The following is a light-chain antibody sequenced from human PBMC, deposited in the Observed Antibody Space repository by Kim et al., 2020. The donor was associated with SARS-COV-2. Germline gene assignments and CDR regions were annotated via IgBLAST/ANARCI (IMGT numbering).Light chain of an antibody. CDR2: KAS. J-gene: IGKJ3*01. Sequence: LSASVGDRVTITCRASQSISSWLAWYQQKPGKAPKLLIYKASSLESGVPSRFSGSGSGTEFTLTISSLQPDDFATYYCQQYNSYLFGPGTKVDIK. V-gene: IGKV1-5*03. CDR3: QQYNSYL. CDR1: QSISSW.